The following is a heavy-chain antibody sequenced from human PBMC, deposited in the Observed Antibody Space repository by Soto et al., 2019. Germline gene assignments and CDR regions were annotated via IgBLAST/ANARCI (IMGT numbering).Heavy chain of an antibody. CDR2: MNPNSGNT. J-gene: IGHJ6*03. CDR3: ARGPYYCSSTSCYRSYYYYYMDV. CDR1: GYTFTSYD. V-gene: IGHV1-8*01. D-gene: IGHD2-2*01. Sequence: QVQLVQSGAEVKKPGASVKVSCKASGYTFTSYDINWVRQATGQGLEWMGWMNPNSGNTGYAQKFQGRVTMTRNTSISTAYMELSSLRSEDTAVYYCARGPYYCSSTSCYRSYYYYYMDVWGKGTTVTVSS.